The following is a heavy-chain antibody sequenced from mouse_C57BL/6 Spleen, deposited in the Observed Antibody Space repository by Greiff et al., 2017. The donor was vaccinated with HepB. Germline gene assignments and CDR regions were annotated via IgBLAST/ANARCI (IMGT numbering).Heavy chain of an antibody. V-gene: IGHV1-80*01. CDR3: ARWDYYGSSYGFDY. D-gene: IGHD1-1*01. J-gene: IGHJ2*01. Sequence: VQLQQSGAELVKPGASVKISCKASGYAFSSYWMNWVKQRPGKGLEWIGQIYPGDGDTNYNGKFKGKATLTADKSSSTAYMQLSSLTSEDSAVYFWARWDYYGSSYGFDYWGQGTTLTVSS. CDR1: GYAFSSYW. CDR2: IYPGDGDT.